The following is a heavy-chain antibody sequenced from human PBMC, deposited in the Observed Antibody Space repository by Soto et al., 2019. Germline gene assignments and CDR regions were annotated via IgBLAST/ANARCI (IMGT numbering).Heavy chain of an antibody. CDR3: ARGIRAAAYYYYGMDV. CDR2: INPNSGGT. J-gene: IGHJ6*02. D-gene: IGHD3-10*01. Sequence: ASVKVSCQASGYTFTGYYMHWVRQAPGQGLEWMGWINPNSGGTNYAQKFQGWVTMTRDTSISTAYMELSRLRSDDTAVYYCARGIRAAAYYYYGMDVWGQGTTVTVS. V-gene: IGHV1-2*04. CDR1: GYTFTGYY.